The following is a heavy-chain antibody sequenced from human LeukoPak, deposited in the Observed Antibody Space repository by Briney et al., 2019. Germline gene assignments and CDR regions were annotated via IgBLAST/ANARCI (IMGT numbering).Heavy chain of an antibody. CDR3: ARGAGLWWLRGNAFDI. CDR2: INHSGST. Sequence: SETLSLTCAVYGGSFSGYYWSWIRQPPGKGLEWIGEINHSGSTNYNPSLKSRVTISVDTPKNQFSLKLSSVTAADTAVYYCARGAGLWWLRGNAFDIWGQGTMVTVSS. D-gene: IGHD4/OR15-4a*01. V-gene: IGHV4-34*01. J-gene: IGHJ3*02. CDR1: GGSFSGYY.